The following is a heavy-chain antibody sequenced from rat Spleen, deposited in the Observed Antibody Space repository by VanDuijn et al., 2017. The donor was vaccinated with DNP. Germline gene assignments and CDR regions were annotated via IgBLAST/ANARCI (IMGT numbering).Heavy chain of an antibody. J-gene: IGHJ2*01. CDR1: GLSLIRYH. D-gene: IGHD1-11*01. V-gene: IGHV2-27*01. Sequence: QVQLKESGPGLVQPSQTLSLTCTVSGLSLIRYHVHWVRQPPGKGLEWMGRIQSGGRTDYNSALKSRLSINRDISKSQVFLKMNSVQTEDTATYFCARSRDLYFDYWGQGVMVTVSS. CDR2: IQSGGRT. CDR3: ARSRDLYFDY.